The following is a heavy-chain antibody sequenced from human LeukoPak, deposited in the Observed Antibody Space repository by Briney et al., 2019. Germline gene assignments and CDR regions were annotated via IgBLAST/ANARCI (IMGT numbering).Heavy chain of an antibody. CDR2: TSSDGNNQ. V-gene: IGHV3-30*04. Sequence: QPGGSLRLSCAASGFTFSGYSMHWVRQAPGKGLNWVAFTSSDGNNQYYADSVKGRFIISRGNSKNTLYLQVNSLRPEDTAVYYCARAMDTAMGPYFDYWGQGTLVTVSS. CDR3: ARAMDTAMGPYFDY. D-gene: IGHD5-18*01. J-gene: IGHJ4*02. CDR1: GFTFSGYS.